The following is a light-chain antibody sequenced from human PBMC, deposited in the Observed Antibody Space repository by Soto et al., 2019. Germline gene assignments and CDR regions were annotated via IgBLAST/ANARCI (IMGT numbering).Light chain of an antibody. V-gene: IGKV3D-15*01. CDR1: QSVSSN. J-gene: IGKJ2*01. CDR3: QQYNSWPPMYT. Sequence: EIVMTQSPATLSVSPGERATLSCRASQSVSSNLAWYQQKPGQAPRLLIYGASTRATGIPARFSGSGSGTEFTLTLSSLQSEDFEFYYCQQYNSWPPMYTFGQGTKLEIK. CDR2: GAS.